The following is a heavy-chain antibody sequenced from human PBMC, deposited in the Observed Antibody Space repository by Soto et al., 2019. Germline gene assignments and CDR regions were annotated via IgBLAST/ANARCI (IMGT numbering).Heavy chain of an antibody. D-gene: IGHD1-26*01. CDR1: GGTISGGDYL. Sequence: TLSLSCTGSGGTISGGDYLWTWIRQLPAKGLEWIVYIYPSGNTYHSPSLMSRITISLDTSRSQVSLKLTYVTAADTDVYYCARAGHSGTIHEAFDIWCTGRMGT. V-gene: IGHV4-31*03. CDR2: IYPSGNT. CDR3: ARAGHSGTIHEAFDI. J-gene: IGHJ3*02.